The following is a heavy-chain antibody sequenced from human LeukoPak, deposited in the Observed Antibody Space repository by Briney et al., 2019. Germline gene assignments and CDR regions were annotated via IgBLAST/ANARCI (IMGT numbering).Heavy chain of an antibody. D-gene: IGHD1-14*01. CDR1: GYTFTSYD. V-gene: IGHV1-8*03. Sequence: ASVKVSCKASGYTFTSYDINWVRQAPGQGLEWMGWMNPNSGNTGYAQKFQGRVTITRNTSISTAYMELSSLRSEDTAVYYCARTGGGDYYYYYYMDVWGKGTTVTVSS. CDR3: ARTGGGDYYYYYYMDV. J-gene: IGHJ6*03. CDR2: MNPNSGNT.